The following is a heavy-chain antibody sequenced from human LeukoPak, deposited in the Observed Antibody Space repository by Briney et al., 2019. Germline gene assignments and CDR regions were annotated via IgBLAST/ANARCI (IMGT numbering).Heavy chain of an antibody. Sequence: PSQTLSLTCAVYGGSFSGYYWSWIRQPPGKGLEWIGEINHSGSTNYNPSLKSRVTISVDTSKNQFSLKLSSVTAADTAVYYCARDGTAMSMPFDYWGQGTLVTVSS. CDR1: GGSFSGYY. D-gene: IGHD5-18*01. CDR2: INHSGST. CDR3: ARDGTAMSMPFDY. J-gene: IGHJ4*02. V-gene: IGHV4-34*01.